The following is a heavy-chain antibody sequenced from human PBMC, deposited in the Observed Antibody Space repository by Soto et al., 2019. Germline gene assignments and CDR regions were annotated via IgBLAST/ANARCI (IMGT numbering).Heavy chain of an antibody. D-gene: IGHD2-21*01. J-gene: IGHJ3*02. CDR2: IIPMLGIR. Sequence: QVQLVQSGAEVKKPGSSVKVSCKDSGGTFSTYSMFWVRQAPGQGLEWMGRIIPMLGIRNYAQRFQDRVTITADKSTATAHMALSSLRSDDTALYYCTIGSWSGEVFDIWGQGTMVTVSS. CDR1: GGTFSTYS. CDR3: TIGSWSGEVFDI. V-gene: IGHV1-69*02.